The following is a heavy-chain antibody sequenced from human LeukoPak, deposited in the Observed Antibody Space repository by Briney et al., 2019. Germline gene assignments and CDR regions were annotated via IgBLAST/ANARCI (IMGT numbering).Heavy chain of an antibody. Sequence: GGSLRLSCAASGFTFSSYWMHWVRQAPGKGLVWVSRINSDGSSTSYADSVKGRFTISRDNAKNTLYLQMNSLRAEDTAVYYCARVPYGLDAFDIWGQGTMVTVSS. CDR1: GFTFSSYW. CDR2: INSDGSST. CDR3: ARVPYGLDAFDI. V-gene: IGHV3-74*01. D-gene: IGHD4-17*01. J-gene: IGHJ3*02.